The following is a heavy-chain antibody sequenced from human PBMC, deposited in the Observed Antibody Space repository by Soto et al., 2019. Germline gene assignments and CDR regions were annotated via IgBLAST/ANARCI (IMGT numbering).Heavy chain of an antibody. CDR1: GFTFDDYA. Sequence: GGSLRLSCASSGFTFDDYAMHWVRQSPGKGLEWVSGISWNSGSIGYADSVKGRFTIPRDNSKNTLYLQMNSLRAEDTAVYYCAKDREVPINTYHFDYWGQGTLVTVSS. D-gene: IGHD2-2*02. CDR3: AKDREVPINTYHFDY. V-gene: IGHV3-9*01. J-gene: IGHJ4*02. CDR2: ISWNSGSI.